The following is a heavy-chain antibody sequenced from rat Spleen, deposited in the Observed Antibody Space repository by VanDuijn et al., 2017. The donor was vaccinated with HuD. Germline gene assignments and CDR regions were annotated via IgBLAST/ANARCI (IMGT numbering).Heavy chain of an antibody. J-gene: IGHJ2*01. CDR3: ARERDYSRYFDY. CDR2: INTDNSRT. D-gene: IGHD1-8*01. CDR1: VFTFSSYV. Sequence: EVQLVESGGGLVQPGSSLKVSCVASVFTFSSYVMHWFRQAPENGIEWLAYINTDNSRTHYAETVKGRLTISRNNAKNTVDMQLSSLRSEDTAIYFCARERDYSRYFDYWGQGVMVTVSS. V-gene: IGHV5-43*01.